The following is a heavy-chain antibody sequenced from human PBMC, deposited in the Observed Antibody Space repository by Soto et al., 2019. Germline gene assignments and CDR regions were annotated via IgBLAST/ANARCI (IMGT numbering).Heavy chain of an antibody. D-gene: IGHD2-15*01. Sequence: QVQLVESGGGVVQPGRSLRLSCAASGFTFSSYGMHWVRQAPGKGLEWVAVIWYDGSNKYYADSVKGRFTISRDNSKNTLYLQMNSLRAEDTAVYYCARDPSDIVVVVAATIGGGAFDIWGQGTMVTVSS. CDR3: ARDPSDIVVVVAATIGGGAFDI. J-gene: IGHJ3*02. CDR1: GFTFSSYG. CDR2: IWYDGSNK. V-gene: IGHV3-33*01.